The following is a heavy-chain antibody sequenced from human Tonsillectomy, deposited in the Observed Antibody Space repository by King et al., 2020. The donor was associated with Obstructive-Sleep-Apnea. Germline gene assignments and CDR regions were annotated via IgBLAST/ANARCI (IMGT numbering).Heavy chain of an antibody. CDR1: GGSISSGGYY. J-gene: IGHJ4*02. CDR2: IYYSGST. D-gene: IGHD4-17*01. CDR3: ARNSLRTQPFDY. V-gene: IGHV4-31*03. Sequence: QLQESGPGLVKPSQTLSLTCTVSGGSISSGGYYWSWIRQHPGKGLEWIGYIYYSGSTYYNPSLKSRVTISVDTSKNQFSLKLSSLTAADTAVYYCARNSLRTQPFDYWGQGTLVTVSS.